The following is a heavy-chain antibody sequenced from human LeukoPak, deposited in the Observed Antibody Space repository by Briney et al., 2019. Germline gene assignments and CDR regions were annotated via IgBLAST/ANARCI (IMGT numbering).Heavy chain of an antibody. V-gene: IGHV1-2*06. CDR3: ARDRGGYSSIWTDY. CDR1: GYTFTGYY. J-gene: IGHJ4*02. CDR2: INPNSGGT. D-gene: IGHD6-13*01. Sequence: ASVKVSCKASGYTFTGYYMHWVRQAPGQGLELMGRINPNSGGTNYAQKFQGRVTMTRDTSISTAYMELSRLRSDDTAVYYCARDRGGYSSIWTDYWGQGTLVTVSS.